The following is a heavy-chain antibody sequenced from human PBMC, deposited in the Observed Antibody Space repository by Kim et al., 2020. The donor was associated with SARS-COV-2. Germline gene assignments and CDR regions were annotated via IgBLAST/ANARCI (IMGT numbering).Heavy chain of an antibody. J-gene: IGHJ4*02. D-gene: IGHD3-9*01. V-gene: IGHV1-18*01. CDR1: GYTFTSYG. Sequence: ASVKVSCKASGYTFTSYGISWVRQAPGQGLEWMGWISAYNGNTNYAQKLQGRVTMTTDTSTSTAYMELRSLRSDDTAVYYCARMYYDILTGYTPDYWGQGTLVTVSS. CDR3: ARMYYDILTGYTPDY. CDR2: ISAYNGNT.